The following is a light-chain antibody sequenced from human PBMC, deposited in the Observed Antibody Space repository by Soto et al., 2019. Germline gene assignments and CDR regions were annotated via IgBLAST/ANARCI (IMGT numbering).Light chain of an antibody. CDR2: AVS. Sequence: QSALTQPRSVSGSPGQSVTISCTGTSSPVGGYHYVSWYQQFPGKAPKLMIYAVSQRPSGVPDRFSGSESGNTASLTISGLQAKDEADYYCCSYAGRYTYVFGTGTKVTAL. CDR3: CSYAGRYTYV. V-gene: IGLV2-11*01. J-gene: IGLJ1*01. CDR1: SSPVGGYHY.